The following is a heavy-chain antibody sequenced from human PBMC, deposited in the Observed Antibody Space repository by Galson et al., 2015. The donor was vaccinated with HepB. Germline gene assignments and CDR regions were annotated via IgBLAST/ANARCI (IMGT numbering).Heavy chain of an antibody. J-gene: IGHJ4*02. CDR2: ISYDGSNK. V-gene: IGHV3-30-3*02. CDR3: AKPLDSSGWYDIDY. Sequence: SLRLSCAASGFTFSSYAMHWVRQAPGKGLEWVAVISYDGSNKYYADSVKGRFTISRDSSKNTLYLQMNSLRAEDTAVYYCAKPLDSSGWYDIDYWGQGTLVTVSS. CDR1: GFTFSSYA. D-gene: IGHD6-19*01.